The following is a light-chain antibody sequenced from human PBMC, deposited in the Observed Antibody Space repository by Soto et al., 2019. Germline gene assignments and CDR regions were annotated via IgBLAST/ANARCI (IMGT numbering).Light chain of an antibody. CDR1: QSISSY. J-gene: IGKJ3*01. Sequence: DIPMTQSPSSLSASVGDRVTITCRASQSISSYLNWYQQKPGKAPKLLIYAASSLQSGVPSRFSGSGSGTDFTLTISSLQPEDFATYYCQQSYSTPPVFGPGTKVDIK. CDR3: QQSYSTPPV. CDR2: AAS. V-gene: IGKV1-39*01.